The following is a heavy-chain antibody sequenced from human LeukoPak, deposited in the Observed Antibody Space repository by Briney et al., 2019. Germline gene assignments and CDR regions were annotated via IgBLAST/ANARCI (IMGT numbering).Heavy chain of an antibody. CDR2: IYHSGSA. D-gene: IGHD2-21*02. CDR1: GGSVSSTNS. V-gene: IGHV4-4*02. Sequence: PSGTLSLACADSGGSVSSTNSCSWVRQSPGKGLEWIGEIYHSGSANYNPSLRSRVTMSLDKSKNQFSLKLSSVTAADTAVYYCARVDPPRRLDYWGQGTLVTVSS. J-gene: IGHJ4*02. CDR3: ARVDPPRRLDY.